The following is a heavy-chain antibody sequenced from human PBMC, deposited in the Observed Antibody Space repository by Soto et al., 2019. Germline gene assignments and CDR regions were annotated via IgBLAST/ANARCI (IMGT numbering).Heavy chain of an antibody. CDR2: IIPIFNTA. CDR1: GVTFSNYA. J-gene: IGHJ6*02. V-gene: IGHV1-69*06. Sequence: SVKVSCKASGVTFSNYAISRARQAPGQGLEWMGGIIPIFNTANYAQKFQGRVTITADKSTSTADMELSSLRSEDTAAYYCARGLVVPAGIRYYYYGMDVWGQRT. CDR3: ARGLVVPAGIRYYYYGMDV. D-gene: IGHD2-2*01.